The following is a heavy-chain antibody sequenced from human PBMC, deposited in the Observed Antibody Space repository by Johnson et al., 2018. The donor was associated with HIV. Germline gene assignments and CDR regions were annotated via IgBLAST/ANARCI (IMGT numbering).Heavy chain of an antibody. CDR3: AREGIVGATDDAFDI. Sequence: VQLVESGGGLVKPGGSLRLSCAASGFTFSDYFMSWIRQAPGKGLQWVANIKQDGSEKYYVDSVKGRFTISRDNAKNSLYLQMSSLRAEDTAVYYCAREGIVGATDDAFDIWGQGTMVTVSS. CDR1: GFTFSDYF. V-gene: IGHV3-7*01. J-gene: IGHJ3*02. D-gene: IGHD1-26*01. CDR2: IKQDGSEK.